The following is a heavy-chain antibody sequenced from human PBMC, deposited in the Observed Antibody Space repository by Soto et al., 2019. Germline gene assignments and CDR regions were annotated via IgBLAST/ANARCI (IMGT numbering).Heavy chain of an antibody. J-gene: IGHJ5*02. V-gene: IGHV4-34*01. CDR2: INHSGST. Sequence: QVQLQQWGAGLLKPSETLSLTCAVYGGSFSGYYWSWIRQPPGKGLEWIGEINHSGSTNYNPSLKSRVTISVDTSKTQFSLKLSSVTAADTAVYYCARVRWFGELLPFDPWGQGALVTVSS. CDR1: GGSFSGYY. D-gene: IGHD3-10*01. CDR3: ARVRWFGELLPFDP.